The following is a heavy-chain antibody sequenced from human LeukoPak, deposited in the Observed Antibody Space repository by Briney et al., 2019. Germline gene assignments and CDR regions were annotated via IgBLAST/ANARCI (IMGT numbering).Heavy chain of an antibody. Sequence: SETLSLTCAVYGGSFSGYYWGWIRQPPGKGLEWIGEVNHDRSTNYNPSLKSRVIISVDTSKNQFSLKLTSVTAADTAVYYCARKNVGSWQTLDYWDQGTLITVSS. D-gene: IGHD1-1*01. V-gene: IGHV4-34*01. CDR2: VNHDRST. CDR3: ARKNVGSWQTLDY. J-gene: IGHJ4*02. CDR1: GGSFSGYY.